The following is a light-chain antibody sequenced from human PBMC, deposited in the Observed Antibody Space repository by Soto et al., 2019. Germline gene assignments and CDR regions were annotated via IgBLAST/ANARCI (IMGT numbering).Light chain of an antibody. CDR1: QSISSW. J-gene: IGKJ1*01. Sequence: DIQMTQSPSTLSASVGDRVTITCRASQSISSWLAWYQQKPGEAPKLLIYKASSLESGVPSRFSGSGSGTEFTLTISSLQPDDFATYYCQHYDSYPWTIGQGTKVEIK. CDR3: QHYDSYPWT. V-gene: IGKV1-5*03. CDR2: KAS.